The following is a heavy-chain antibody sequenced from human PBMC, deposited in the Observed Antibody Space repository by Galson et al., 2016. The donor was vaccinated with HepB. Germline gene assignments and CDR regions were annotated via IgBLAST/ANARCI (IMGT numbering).Heavy chain of an antibody. D-gene: IGHD4-23*01. Sequence: SLRLSCAASGFTFSSYAMHWVRQAPGKGLEWVAKISDDGSNKYYADSVKGRLTISRDNSKNTLYLQMNSLRAEDTAVFYCAKNEDFGGKSSVYWGQGTLVTVSS. J-gene: IGHJ4*02. CDR3: AKNEDFGGKSSVY. CDR1: GFTFSSYA. V-gene: IGHV3-30*18. CDR2: ISDDGSNK.